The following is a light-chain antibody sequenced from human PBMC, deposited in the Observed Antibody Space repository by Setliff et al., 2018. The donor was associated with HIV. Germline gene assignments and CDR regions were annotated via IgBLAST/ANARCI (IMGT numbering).Light chain of an antibody. Sequence: SALTQPASVSGSPGRSITISCTGTSSDIGTYNLVSWYQQYPGKAPKVMIYEVSKRPSGVSNRFSGSKSGNTASLTISGLQAEDEADYYCCSYSGRTSFVFGTGTKVTVL. CDR3: CSYSGRTSFV. CDR1: SSDIGTYNL. J-gene: IGLJ1*01. V-gene: IGLV2-23*02. CDR2: EVS.